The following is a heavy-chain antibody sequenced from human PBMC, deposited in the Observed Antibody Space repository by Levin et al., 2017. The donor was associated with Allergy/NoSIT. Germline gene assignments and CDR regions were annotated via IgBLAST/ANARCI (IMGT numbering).Heavy chain of an antibody. V-gene: IGHV3-21*01. J-gene: IGHJ4*02. D-gene: IGHD1-14*01. CDR3: SRDLSFGNPQGFDC. Sequence: GASVKVSCAASGFTFRSYSMNWVRQAPGKGLEWVSTISSSSSYIYYAESVKGRFTISRDNAKNSVYLQMSSLRAEDTAVYYCSRDLSFGNPQGFDCWGQGTLVTVSS. CDR2: ISSSSSYI. CDR1: GFTFRSYS.